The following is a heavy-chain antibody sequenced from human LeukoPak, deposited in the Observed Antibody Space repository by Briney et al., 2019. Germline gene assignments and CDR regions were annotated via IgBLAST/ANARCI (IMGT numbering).Heavy chain of an antibody. CDR3: ARDGRPYYYDSSGYGTWFDP. Sequence: PGGSLRLSCAASGFTFSDYYMSWIRQAPGKGLEWVSYISSSGSTIYYADSVKGRFTISRDNAKNSLYLQMNSLRAEDTAVCYCARDGRPYYYDSSGYGTWFDPWGQGTLVTVSS. D-gene: IGHD3-22*01. CDR2: ISSSGSTI. V-gene: IGHV3-11*04. J-gene: IGHJ5*02. CDR1: GFTFSDYY.